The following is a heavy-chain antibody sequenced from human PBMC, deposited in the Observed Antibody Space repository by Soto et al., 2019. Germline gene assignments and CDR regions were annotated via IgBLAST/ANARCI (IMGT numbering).Heavy chain of an antibody. CDR1: GFSLSTSGMC. CDR3: ARSMTEKYYYYYGMDV. D-gene: IGHD2-21*02. V-gene: IGHV2-70*01. Sequence: SGHPLVKPTQTLTLTCTFPGFSLSTSGMCVNWIRQSPGKALEWRALIVWEDDKNYSNSLKSRLTISKHTSEKQVVLTISNREPVDIDTYYCARSMTEKYYYYYGMDVWGQGTMVTVSS. J-gene: IGHJ6*02. CDR2: IVWEDDK.